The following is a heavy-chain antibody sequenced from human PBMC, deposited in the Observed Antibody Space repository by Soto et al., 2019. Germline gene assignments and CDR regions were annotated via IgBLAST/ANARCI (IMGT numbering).Heavy chain of an antibody. CDR2: VSAKSGDT. Sequence: GASVKVSCKASGFSFTSSGFNWVRQAPGQGLEWVGWVSAKSGDTECVENLQGRVTMTTDTSTNTAYMELRSLTSDDTAVYYCTRAGASDWNYVSTSSWGQGTLVTVSS. J-gene: IGHJ4*02. D-gene: IGHD1-7*01. CDR1: GFSFTSSG. V-gene: IGHV1-18*04. CDR3: TRAGASDWNYVSTSS.